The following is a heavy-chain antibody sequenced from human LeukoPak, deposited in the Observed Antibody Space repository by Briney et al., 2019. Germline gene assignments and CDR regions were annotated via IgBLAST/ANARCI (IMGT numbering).Heavy chain of an antibody. J-gene: IGHJ6*02. D-gene: IGHD5-24*01. Sequence: WVRQAPGKGLEWIGSIYYGGFSYFNPSLKSRVTISADTSKNHFSLKLSSVTTADTAMYYCAIEHVTATADYYYYYGMDVWGQGTTVTVSS. CDR3: AIEHVTATADYYYYYGMDV. V-gene: IGHV4-39*07. CDR2: IYYGGFS.